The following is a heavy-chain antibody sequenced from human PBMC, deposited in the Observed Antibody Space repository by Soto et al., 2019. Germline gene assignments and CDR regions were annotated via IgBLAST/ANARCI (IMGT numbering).Heavy chain of an antibody. CDR2: ISSSSSTI. D-gene: IGHD4-4*01. CDR3: ATRFIDSTVTSRETDDY. CDR1: GFTFSSYS. J-gene: IGHJ4*02. Sequence: EVQLVESGGGLVQPGGSLRLSCAASGFTFSSYSMNWVRQAPGKGLEWVSYISSSSSTIYYADSVKGRFTISRDNAKNSLYLQMNSLRAEDTAVYYCATRFIDSTVTSRETDDYWGQGTLVTVSS. V-gene: IGHV3-48*01.